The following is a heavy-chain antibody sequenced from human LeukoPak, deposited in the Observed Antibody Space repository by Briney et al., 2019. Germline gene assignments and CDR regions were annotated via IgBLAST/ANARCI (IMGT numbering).Heavy chain of an antibody. CDR3: ARDGGAYYYYYGMDV. Sequence: SVKVSCKASGGTFSSYAISWVRQAPGQGLEWMGRIIPILGIANYAQKFQGRVAITADKSASTAYMELSSLRSEDTAVYYCARDGGAYYYYYGMDVWGQGTTVTVSS. CDR2: IIPILGIA. CDR1: GGTFSSYA. J-gene: IGHJ6*02. D-gene: IGHD3-16*01. V-gene: IGHV1-69*04.